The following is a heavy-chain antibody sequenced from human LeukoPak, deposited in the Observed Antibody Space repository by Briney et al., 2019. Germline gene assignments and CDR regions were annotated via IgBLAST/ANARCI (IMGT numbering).Heavy chain of an antibody. CDR3: TTDHTYYDILTGYR. CDR1: GFTFSNAW. V-gene: IGHV3-15*07. J-gene: IGHJ5*02. D-gene: IGHD3-9*01. Sequence: GGSLRLSCAASGFTFSNAWMNWVRQAPGKGLEWVGRIKSKTDGGTTDYAAPVKGRFTISRDDSKNTLYLQMNSLKTEDTAVYYCTTDHTYYDILTGYRWGQGTLVTVSS. CDR2: IKSKTDGGTT.